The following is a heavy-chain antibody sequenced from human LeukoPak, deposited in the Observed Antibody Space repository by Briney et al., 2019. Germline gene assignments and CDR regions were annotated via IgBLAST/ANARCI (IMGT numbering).Heavy chain of an antibody. CDR1: GFTVSRNY. J-gene: IGHJ4*02. CDR2: IKQDGSQR. V-gene: IGHV3-7*05. D-gene: IGHD1-26*01. CDR3: ARDELGGGAF. Sequence: GGSLRLSCAASGFTVSRNYMSWVRQAPGKGLEWVANIKQDGSQRHYVDSVKGRFTISRDNAENSLYLQMNSLRAEDTAVYYCARDELGGGAFWGQGTLVTVSS.